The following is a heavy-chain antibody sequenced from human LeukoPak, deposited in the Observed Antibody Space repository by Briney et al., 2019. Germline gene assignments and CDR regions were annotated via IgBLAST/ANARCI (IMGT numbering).Heavy chain of an antibody. CDR2: IIAYNGNT. V-gene: IGHV1-18*01. J-gene: IGHJ4*02. D-gene: IGHD1-26*01. CDR3: ARDKPKVGATTTPFDY. CDR1: GYTFTSYG. Sequence: ASVKVSCKASGYTFTSYGISWVRQAPGQGLEWMGWIIAYNGNTNYAQKLQGRVTMTTDTSTSTAYMELRSLRSDDTAVYYCARDKPKVGATTTPFDYWGQGTLVTVSS.